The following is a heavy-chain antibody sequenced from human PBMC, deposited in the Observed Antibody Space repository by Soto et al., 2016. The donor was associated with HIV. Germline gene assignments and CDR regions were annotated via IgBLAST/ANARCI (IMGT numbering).Heavy chain of an antibody. CDR3: ARGYYYGDRHYYFDA. CDR2: IREDGSEV. J-gene: IGHJ4*02. Sequence: EVQLVESGGTLVQPGGSLRLSCAASGFKFSNFWMSWVRQAPGKGLEWVANIREDGSEVYHVDSVKGRFIISRDNANKSLFLQMNSLGVDDTAIYYCARGYYYGDRHYYFDAWGQGALVIVSS. V-gene: IGHV3-7*01. D-gene: IGHD2-21*02. CDR1: GFKFSNFW.